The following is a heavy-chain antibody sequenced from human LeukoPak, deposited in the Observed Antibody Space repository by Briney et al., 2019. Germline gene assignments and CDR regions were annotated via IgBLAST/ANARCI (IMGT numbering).Heavy chain of an antibody. CDR2: INSAGDDI. V-gene: IGHV3-21*05. J-gene: IGHJ4*02. D-gene: IGHD2-2*01. CDR1: GFTFSLYA. Sequence: PGGSLRLSCAASGFTFSLYAMNWVRQAPGKGLEWISYINSAGDDIHYAASVRGRFTISRDDARNTLYLQLSSLRAEDTAVYYCARDTIQPGLIDDWGQGTLVTVSS. CDR3: ARDTIQPGLIDD.